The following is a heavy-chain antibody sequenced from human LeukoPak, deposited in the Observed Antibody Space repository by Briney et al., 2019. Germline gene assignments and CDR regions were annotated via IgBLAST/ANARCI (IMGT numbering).Heavy chain of an antibody. Sequence: PGGSLRLSCAASGFTFSSLNMNWVRQAPGKGLEWVSCISSSSSYIFYADSVKGRFTISRDNAKNSLYLQMNSLRADDTAVYYCARGSEWSNGVSDYWGQRTLVTVSS. CDR1: GFTFSSLN. CDR3: ARGSEWSNGVSDY. CDR2: ISSSSSYI. D-gene: IGHD3-3*01. J-gene: IGHJ4*02. V-gene: IGHV3-21*01.